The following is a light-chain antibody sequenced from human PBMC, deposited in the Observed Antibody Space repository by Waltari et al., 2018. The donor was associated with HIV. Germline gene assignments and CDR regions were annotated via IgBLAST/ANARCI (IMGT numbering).Light chain of an antibody. Sequence: DIVMTQSPLSLAVSPGEPVSIACRSSQSLLRLNEYKYLSWFLQKPGQSPQLLIYLGSNRASGVPDRFSGSGSGTDFTLQISRVESEDVGIYYCMQSLQTPYTFGQGTKLEIK. CDR3: MQSLQTPYT. CDR1: QSLLRLNEYKY. V-gene: IGKV2-28*01. J-gene: IGKJ2*01. CDR2: LGS.